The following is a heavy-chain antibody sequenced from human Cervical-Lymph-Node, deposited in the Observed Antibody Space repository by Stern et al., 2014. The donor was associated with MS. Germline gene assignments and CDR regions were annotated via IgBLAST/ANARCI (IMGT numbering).Heavy chain of an antibody. Sequence: QVQLVQSGPAVKKPGASVKVSCTASGYTFTGYYMHWVRPAPGHGLAWMGRVNPNRAGTLYAPHFQGRVTMTWDTSIRSASLQLLRLRSDDTAVYYCARERALIVGATTGFDYWGQGTLVTVSS. CDR2: VNPNRAGT. D-gene: IGHD1-26*01. CDR1: GYTFTGYY. J-gene: IGHJ4*02. CDR3: ARERALIVGATTGFDY. V-gene: IGHV1-2*06.